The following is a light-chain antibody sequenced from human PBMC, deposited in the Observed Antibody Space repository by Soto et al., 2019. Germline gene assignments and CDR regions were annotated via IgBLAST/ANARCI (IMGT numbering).Light chain of an antibody. J-gene: IGKJ2*01. V-gene: IGKV3-15*01. CDR3: QQGHNWPLT. CDR1: QSISTE. CDR2: SAS. Sequence: EIVMTQSPATLSVSPGERATLSCRASQSISTELAWYQQKPGQPPRLLIYSASTRAAGVPARFTGSGSGSESTLTITGLQSEAVADYYCQQGHNWPLTFGQGTRLEI.